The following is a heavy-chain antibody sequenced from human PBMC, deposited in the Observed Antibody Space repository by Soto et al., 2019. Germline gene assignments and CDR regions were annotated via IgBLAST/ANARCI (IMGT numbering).Heavy chain of an antibody. D-gene: IGHD2-15*01. V-gene: IGHV4-59*08. CDR3: ARLGRWFFDY. CDR2: IYYSGST. CDR1: GGSISSYY. Sequence: SETLSLTCTVSGGSISSYYWSWIRQPPGKGLEWIGYIYYSGSTNYNPSLKSRVTISVDTSKNQFSLKLSSVTAADTAVYYCARLGRWFFDYWGQGTLVTVSS. J-gene: IGHJ4*02.